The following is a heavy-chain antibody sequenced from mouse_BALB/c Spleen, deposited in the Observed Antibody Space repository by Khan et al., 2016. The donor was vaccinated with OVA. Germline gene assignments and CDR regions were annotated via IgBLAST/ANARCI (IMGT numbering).Heavy chain of an antibody. CDR2: ISSGGSYT. Sequence: EVQLQESGGGLVKPGGSLKLSCAASGFTFSSYTMSWVRQTPEKRLEWVATISSGGSYTYYADSVKGRFTISRDNAKNTQYLQMSSLKSEETAMYYWTRGEGYYGNPYAMDYWGQGTSVTVSS. D-gene: IGHD2-1*01. CDR1: GFTFSSYT. V-gene: IGHV5-6-4*01. J-gene: IGHJ4*01. CDR3: TRGEGYYGNPYAMDY.